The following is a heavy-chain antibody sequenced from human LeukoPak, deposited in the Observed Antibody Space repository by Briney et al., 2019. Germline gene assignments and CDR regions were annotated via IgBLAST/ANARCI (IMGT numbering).Heavy chain of an antibody. J-gene: IGHJ4*02. CDR3: ARAGGITCGGGWEDYFDY. CDR2: IYTSGST. D-gene: IGHD3-16*01. CDR1: GGSISSYY. Sequence: SETLPLTCTVSGGSISSYYWSWIRQPAGKGLEWIGRIYTSGSTNYNPSLKSRVTMSVDTSKNQFSLKLSSVTAADTAVYYCARAGGITCGGGWEDYFDYWGQGTLVTVSS. V-gene: IGHV4-4*07.